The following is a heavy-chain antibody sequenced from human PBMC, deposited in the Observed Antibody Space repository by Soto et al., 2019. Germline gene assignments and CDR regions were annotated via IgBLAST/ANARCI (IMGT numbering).Heavy chain of an antibody. D-gene: IGHD3-10*01. CDR1: GFTFSTYG. V-gene: IGHV3-23*01. J-gene: IGHJ6*03. CDR3: VKFRGRAYPYYYVHV. CDR2: GGSGGSR. Sequence: DVQLLESGGGLVQWGGSLRLSCVTSGFTFSTYGMTWVRQAPGKGLEWVSYGGSGGSRYYAESVKGRFTISRVNTKNTLSLEMNTLRAADTATSYWVKFRGRAYPYYYVHVWGKGTTVTVSS.